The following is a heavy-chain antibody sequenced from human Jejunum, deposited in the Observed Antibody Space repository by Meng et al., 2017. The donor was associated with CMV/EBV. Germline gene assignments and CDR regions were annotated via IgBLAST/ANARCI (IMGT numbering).Heavy chain of an antibody. CDR3: ARDPTRYGSGSYYLDN. D-gene: IGHD3-10*01. Sequence: FSPYSMHWVRQAPGKGLEWVSYISSDSNYIYYGDSVKGRFTVSRDNAKNSLYLQMNSLRAEDTALYYCARDPTRYGSGSYYLDNWGQGTLVTVSS. CDR2: ISSDSNYI. J-gene: IGHJ1*01. V-gene: IGHV3-21*05. CDR1: FSPYS.